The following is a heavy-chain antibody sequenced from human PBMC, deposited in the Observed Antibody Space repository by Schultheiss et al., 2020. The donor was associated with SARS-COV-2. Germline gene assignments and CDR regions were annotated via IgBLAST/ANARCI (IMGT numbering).Heavy chain of an antibody. J-gene: IGHJ4*02. CDR3: VASYDY. Sequence: ASVKVSCKASGYTFTSYGISWVRQAPGQGLEWMGWISAYNGNTNYAQKLQGRVTITRDTSASTAYMELSSLRSEDTAVYYCVASYDYWGQGTLVTVSS. CDR2: ISAYNGNT. V-gene: IGHV1-18*01. CDR1: GYTFTSYG.